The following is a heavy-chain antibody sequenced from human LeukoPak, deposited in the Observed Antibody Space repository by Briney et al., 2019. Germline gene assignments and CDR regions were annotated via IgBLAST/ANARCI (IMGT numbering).Heavy chain of an antibody. CDR1: GYSINSGYN. Sequence: PSETLSLTCTVSGYSINSGYNWGWIRQPPGKGLEWIGEINQSGSTKYNPSLKSRVTISVDTSKNQFSLKLTSVTAADTAVYYCARGGTWQWLTHYYYYMGGWGKGTTVTVSS. V-gene: IGHV4-38-2*02. D-gene: IGHD6-19*01. CDR3: ARGGTWQWLTHYYYYMGG. CDR2: INQSGST. J-gene: IGHJ6*03.